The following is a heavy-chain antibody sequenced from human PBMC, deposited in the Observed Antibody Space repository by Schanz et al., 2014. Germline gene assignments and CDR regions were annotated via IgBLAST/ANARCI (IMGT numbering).Heavy chain of an antibody. J-gene: IGHJ4*02. Sequence: EVQLVESGGGLVQPGRSLRLSCTASGFTFSDYAMSWFRQAPGKGLEWVGFIRSKAYGGTKEYAASVKGRFTISRDDSKSTAFLQMNRLRSEDTAVYYGTIEIEGTFDRDSSGGVAPDNWGQGTLVTVSS. CDR2: IRSKAYGGTK. CDR1: GFTFSDYA. D-gene: IGHD3-22*01. V-gene: IGHV3-49*03. CDR3: TIEIEGTFDRDSSGGVAPDN.